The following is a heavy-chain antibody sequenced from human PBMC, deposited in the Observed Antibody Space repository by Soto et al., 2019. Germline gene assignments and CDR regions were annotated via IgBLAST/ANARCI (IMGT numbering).Heavy chain of an antibody. V-gene: IGHV4-31*03. D-gene: IGHD5-12*01. CDR1: GGSISSGGYY. J-gene: IGHJ4*02. CDR2: IYYSGST. CDR3: ARAGGYSGYDYPYYFDY. Sequence: QVQLQESGPGLVKPSQTLSLTCTVSGGSISSGGYYWSWIRQHPGKGLEWIGYIYYSGSTYYNPSLKSRVTISVDTSKNQFSLKLSSVTAADTAVYYCARAGGYSGYDYPYYFDYWGQGTLVTVSS.